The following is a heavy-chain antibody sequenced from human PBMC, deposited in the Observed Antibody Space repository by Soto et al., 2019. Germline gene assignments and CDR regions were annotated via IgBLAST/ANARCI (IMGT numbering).Heavy chain of an antibody. CDR3: ARGAYYYDSSGYYGY. V-gene: IGHV3-21*01. J-gene: IGHJ4*02. Sequence: EVQLVESGGGLVKPGGSLRLSCAASGFTFSSYSMNWVRQAPGKGLEWVSSISGSSSYIYYADSVKGRFTISRDNAKNSLYLQMNSLRAEDTAVYYCARGAYYYDSSGYYGYWGQGTLVTVSS. CDR1: GFTFSSYS. CDR2: ISGSSSYI. D-gene: IGHD3-22*01.